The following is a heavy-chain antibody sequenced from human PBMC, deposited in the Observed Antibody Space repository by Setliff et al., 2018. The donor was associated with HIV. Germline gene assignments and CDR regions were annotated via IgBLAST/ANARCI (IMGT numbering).Heavy chain of an antibody. CDR2: IYYSGST. J-gene: IGHJ6*02. CDR3: AQLTPRTHYFYGMDV. CDR1: GGSLSGHY. Sequence: SETLSLTCAVYGGSLSGHYWSWIRQPPEKGLEWIGSIYYSGSTYYNPSLKSRVTISVDTSKNQFSLNLTSVTAADTAVYYCAQLTPRTHYFYGMDVWGQGPRSPSP. V-gene: IGHV4-34*01.